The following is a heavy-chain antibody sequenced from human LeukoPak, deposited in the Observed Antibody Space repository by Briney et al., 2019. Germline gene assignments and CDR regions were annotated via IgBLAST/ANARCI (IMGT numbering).Heavy chain of an antibody. V-gene: IGHV3-30*04. Sequence: GRSLRLSCAASGFTFSSYAMHWVRQAPGKGLEWVAVISYDGRNKYYADSVKGRFTISRDNSKNTLYLQMNSLRAEDTGMYYCARDIRAVGITLYFDYWGQGILVTVTS. CDR3: ARDIRAVGITLYFDY. D-gene: IGHD3-22*01. J-gene: IGHJ4*02. CDR2: ISYDGRNK. CDR1: GFTFSSYA.